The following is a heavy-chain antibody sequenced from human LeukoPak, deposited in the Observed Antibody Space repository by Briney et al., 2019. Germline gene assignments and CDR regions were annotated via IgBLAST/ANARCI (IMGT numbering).Heavy chain of an antibody. D-gene: IGHD6-19*01. CDR1: GFTFSNYW. Sequence: GGSLRLSCAASGFTFSNYWMHWVRQAPGKGLVWVSRINSDGINTSYADSVKGRFTISRDNSKKMLYLQINSLRADDTAIYYCATSPAVSGHYYYYMDVWGRGTTVTVSS. J-gene: IGHJ6*03. V-gene: IGHV3-74*01. CDR3: ATSPAVSGHYYYYMDV. CDR2: INSDGINT.